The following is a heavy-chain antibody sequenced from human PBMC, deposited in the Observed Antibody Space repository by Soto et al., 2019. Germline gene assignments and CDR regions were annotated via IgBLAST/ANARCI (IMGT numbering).Heavy chain of an antibody. CDR3: AREGRGLRFLEWLLPHYYYYGMDV. D-gene: IGHD3-3*01. Sequence: SVKVSCKASGGTFSSYAISWVRQAPGQGLEWMGGIIPIFGTANYAQKFQGRVTITADESTSTAYMELSSLRSEDTAVYYCAREGRGLRFLEWLLPHYYYYGMDVWGQGTTVTVSS. V-gene: IGHV1-69*13. CDR1: GGTFSSYA. J-gene: IGHJ6*02. CDR2: IIPIFGTA.